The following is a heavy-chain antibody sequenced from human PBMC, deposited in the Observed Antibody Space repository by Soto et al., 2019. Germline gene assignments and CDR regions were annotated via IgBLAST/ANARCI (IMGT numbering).Heavy chain of an antibody. J-gene: IGHJ4*02. D-gene: IGHD4-17*01. CDR3: ARRAYDYGDYAFDY. CDR1: GYTFTSYG. CDR2: ISAYNGNT. Sequence: GASVKVSCKASGYTFTSYGISWVRQAPGQGLEWMGWISAYNGNTNYAQKLQGRVTMTTDTSTSTAYKELRSLRSDDTSVYFCARRAYDYGDYAFDYWGQGTLVTVSS. V-gene: IGHV1-18*01.